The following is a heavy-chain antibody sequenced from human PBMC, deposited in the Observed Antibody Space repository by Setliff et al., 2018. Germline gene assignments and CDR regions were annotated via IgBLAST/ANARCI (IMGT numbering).Heavy chain of an antibody. V-gene: IGHV3-23*01. CDR3: ARPSVKYYDYGMDV. Sequence: GGSLRLSCAASGFTFSSYAMSWVRQAPGKGLEWVSAISGSVGSTYHADSVKGRFTISRDNSKNTLYLQMNSLRAEDTAVYYCARPSVKYYDYGMDVWGQGTTVTVSS. J-gene: IGHJ6*02. CDR2: ISGSVGST. D-gene: IGHD3-3*01. CDR1: GFTFSSYA.